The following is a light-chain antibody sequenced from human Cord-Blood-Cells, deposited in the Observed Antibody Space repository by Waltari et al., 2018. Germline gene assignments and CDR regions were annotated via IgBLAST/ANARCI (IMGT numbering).Light chain of an antibody. Sequence: PGEPASISCRSSQSLLHSNGYNYLDWYLQKPGQSPQLLIYLGSNRASGVPDRFSGSGSGTDFTLKISRVEAEDVGVYYCMQALQTPPWTFGQGTKVEIK. CDR2: LGS. CDR1: QSLLHSNGYNY. J-gene: IGKJ1*01. V-gene: IGKV2-28*01. CDR3: MQALQTPPWT.